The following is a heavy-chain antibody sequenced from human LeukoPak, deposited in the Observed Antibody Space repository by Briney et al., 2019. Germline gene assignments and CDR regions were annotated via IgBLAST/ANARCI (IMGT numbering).Heavy chain of an antibody. Sequence: GGSLRLSCAASGFTFSDYWKHWVRQAPGKGLVWVSRINIDGSDTTYADSVKGRFTISRDNAKSTLHLQMNSLRVEDTAVYFRASDRSPTNGGFDYWGQGTLVTVSS. J-gene: IGHJ4*02. CDR1: GFTFSDYW. D-gene: IGHD7-27*01. CDR2: INIDGSDT. V-gene: IGHV3-74*01. CDR3: ASDRSPTNGGFDY.